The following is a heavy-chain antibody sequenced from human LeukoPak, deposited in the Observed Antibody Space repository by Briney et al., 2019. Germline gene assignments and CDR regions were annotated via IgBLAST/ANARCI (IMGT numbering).Heavy chain of an antibody. CDR1: GGSISSYY. CDR3: ASEGLSGYSFDY. CDR2: IYYSGST. D-gene: IGHD3-3*01. J-gene: IGHJ4*02. Sequence: PSETLSLTCTVSGGSISSYYWSWIRQHPGKGLEWIGYIYYSGSTYYNPSLKSRVTISVDTSKNQFSLKLSSVTAADTAVYYCASEGLSGYSFDYWGQGTLVTVSS. V-gene: IGHV4-59*06.